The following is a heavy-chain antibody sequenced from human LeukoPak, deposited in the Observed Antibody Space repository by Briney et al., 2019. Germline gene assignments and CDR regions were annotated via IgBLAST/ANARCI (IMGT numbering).Heavy chain of an antibody. CDR3: ARSPVTMVRGAIDFDY. CDR2: ISGSGSTI. J-gene: IGHJ4*02. Sequence: GSLRLSCAASGFTFRSYEMTWVRQAPGKGLEWVSYISGSGSTIYYTDSVKGRFTISRDNAKNSLYLQMNSLRAEDTAVYYCARSPVTMVRGAIDFDYWGQGTLVTVSS. CDR1: GFTFRSYE. V-gene: IGHV3-48*03. D-gene: IGHD3-10*01.